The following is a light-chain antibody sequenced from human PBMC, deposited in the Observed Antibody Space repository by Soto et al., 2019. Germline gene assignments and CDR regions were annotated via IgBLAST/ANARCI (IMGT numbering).Light chain of an antibody. CDR3: QQYNGYPWT. CDR2: KAS. Sequence: DIQMTQSPSTLSASVGDRVTITCRASPNLNNWLAWFQQKPGKAPTLLIYKASGLESGVPSRFSGSGSGTEFSLTISGVQPGDFSTYYCQQYNGYPWTFGQGTKVEIK. CDR1: PNLNNW. V-gene: IGKV1-5*03. J-gene: IGKJ1*01.